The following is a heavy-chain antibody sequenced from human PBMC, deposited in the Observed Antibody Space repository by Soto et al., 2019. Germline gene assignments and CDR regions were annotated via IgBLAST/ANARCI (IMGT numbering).Heavy chain of an antibody. V-gene: IGHV4-59*01. CDR3: ARGPDSRKVGY. J-gene: IGHJ4*02. CDR2: FYNGEST. CDR1: GGSLSSYY. D-gene: IGHD6-13*01. Sequence: TSETLSLTCVVSGGSLSSYYWSWIRQPPGKGLEWIGYFYNGESTNYNPSLKSRVTMSLDTSKNQFSLKLTSVTTADTALYYCARGPDSRKVGYWGQGTQVTVSS.